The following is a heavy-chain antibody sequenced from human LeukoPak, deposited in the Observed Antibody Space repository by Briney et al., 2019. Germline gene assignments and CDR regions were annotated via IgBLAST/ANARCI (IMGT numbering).Heavy chain of an antibody. Sequence: PSETLSLTCGVSGVSFSTYCWSWIRQSPEKGLEWIGEVNHSGYTNYNPSLKSRVTISVDTSKNQFSLNLRSVTAADTAVYYCARQLYGSDYWGQGTLVTVSS. CDR3: ARQLYGSDY. CDR2: VNHSGYT. D-gene: IGHD4-17*01. V-gene: IGHV4-34*01. CDR1: GVSFSTYC. J-gene: IGHJ4*02.